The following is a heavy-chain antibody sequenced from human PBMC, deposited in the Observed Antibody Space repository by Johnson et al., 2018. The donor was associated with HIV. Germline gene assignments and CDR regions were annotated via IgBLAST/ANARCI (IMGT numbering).Heavy chain of an antibody. CDR1: GFTFDDYG. D-gene: IGHD3-22*01. V-gene: IGHV3-20*04. J-gene: IGHJ3*02. CDR2: INWNGGST. Sequence: VQLVESGGGLVKPGGSLRLSCAASGFTFDDYGMSWVRQAPGKGLEWVSGINWNGGSTGYADSVKGRFTISRDNAKNSLYLQMNSLRAEDTAVYYCARDPSGYYLFYAFDIWGQGTMVTVSS. CDR3: ARDPSGYYLFYAFDI.